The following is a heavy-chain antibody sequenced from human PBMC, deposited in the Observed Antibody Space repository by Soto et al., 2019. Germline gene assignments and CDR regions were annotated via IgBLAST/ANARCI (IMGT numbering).Heavy chain of an antibody. Sequence: GGSLRLSCVASGFSFSDYVMAWVRQAPGKGLEWVSGISHSAVSSFSAASVKGRFTVSRDNSKNTMYLQMDSLETEDTAVYYCAKGGDSWSGYGHYRGQGTLVTVSS. J-gene: IGHJ4*02. CDR1: GFSFSDYV. CDR2: ISHSAVSS. D-gene: IGHD3-3*01. CDR3: AKGGDSWSGYGHY. V-gene: IGHV3-23*01.